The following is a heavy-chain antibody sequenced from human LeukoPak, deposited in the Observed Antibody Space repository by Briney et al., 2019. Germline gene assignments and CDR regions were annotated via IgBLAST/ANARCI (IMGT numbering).Heavy chain of an antibody. CDR3: ARASRMVRALGYYYGMDV. D-gene: IGHD3-10*01. J-gene: IGHJ6*02. V-gene: IGHV1-18*01. CDR2: ISAYNGNT. Sequence: ASVKVSCKASGGTFSSYAISWVRQAPGQGLEWMGWISAYNGNTNYAQKLQGRVTMTTDTSTSTAYMELRSLRSDDTAVYYCARASRMVRALGYYYGMDVWGQGTTVTVSS. CDR1: GGTFSSYA.